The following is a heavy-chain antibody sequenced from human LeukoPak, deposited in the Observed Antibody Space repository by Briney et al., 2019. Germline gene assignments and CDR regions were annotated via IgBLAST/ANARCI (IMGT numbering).Heavy chain of an antibody. CDR1: GYSFTVYY. CDR2: INPASGGT. V-gene: IGHV1-2*02. J-gene: IGHJ3*02. CDR3: ARVVVAAVSAFDI. Sequence: ASVKVSCKASGYSFTVYYMHWLRPAPGQGLEWMGWINPASGGTNYAQKFQGRVTMTRDTSISTAYMELSRLRSDDTAVYYCARVVVAAVSAFDIWGQGTMLTVSS. D-gene: IGHD2-15*01.